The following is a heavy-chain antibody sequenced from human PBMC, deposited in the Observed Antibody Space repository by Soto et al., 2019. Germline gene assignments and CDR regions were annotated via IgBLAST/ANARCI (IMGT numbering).Heavy chain of an antibody. V-gene: IGHV4-34*01. CDR2: INHSGST. CDR3: ANSERITIFGVVTSSWFDP. Sequence: SETLSLTCAVYGGSFSGYYWSWIRQPPGKGLEWIGEINHSGSTNYNPSLKSRVTISVDTSKNQFSLKLSSVTAADTAVYYCANSERITIFGVVTSSWFDPWGPGTLVTVSS. J-gene: IGHJ5*02. D-gene: IGHD3-3*01. CDR1: GGSFSGYY.